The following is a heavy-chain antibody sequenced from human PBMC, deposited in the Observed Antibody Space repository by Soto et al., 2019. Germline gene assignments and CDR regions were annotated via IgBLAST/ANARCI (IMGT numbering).Heavy chain of an antibody. J-gene: IGHJ6*02. CDR3: ARWYYYDSSGSRDYYYGMDV. V-gene: IGHV1-2*04. D-gene: IGHD3-22*01. Sequence: ASVKVSCKDSVYTYTGYYIHWVRQAQEQGLEWMGWINPNSGGTNYAQKFQGWVTMTRDTSISTAYMELSRLRSDDTAVYYCARWYYYDSSGSRDYYYGMDVWGQGTTVTVSS. CDR2: INPNSGGT. CDR1: VYTYTGYY.